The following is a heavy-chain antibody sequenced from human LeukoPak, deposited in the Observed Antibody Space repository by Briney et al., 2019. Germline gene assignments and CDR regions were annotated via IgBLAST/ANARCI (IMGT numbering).Heavy chain of an antibody. D-gene: IGHD5-18*01. CDR2: ISYDGSNK. CDR1: GFTFSTYS. Sequence: GGSLRLSCAASGFTFSTYSMHWVRQAPGKGLEWVAVISYDGSNKDYADSVKGRFIISRDNSKNTLYLQMSSLRAEDTAVYYCARGGRAYNYALAYWGQGTLVTISS. V-gene: IGHV3-30-3*01. J-gene: IGHJ4*02. CDR3: ARGGRAYNYALAY.